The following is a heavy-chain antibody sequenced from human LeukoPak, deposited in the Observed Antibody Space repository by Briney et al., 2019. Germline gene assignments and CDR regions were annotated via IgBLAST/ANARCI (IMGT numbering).Heavy chain of an antibody. Sequence: SETLSLTCTVSGGSISSYYWSWLRQPPGKGLEWVGYIYYSGSTNYNPSLKSRVTISVDTSKNQFSLKLSSVTAADTAVYYCARLPHHGDFWSGYPNDYWGQGTLVTVSS. D-gene: IGHD3-3*01. CDR3: ARLPHHGDFWSGYPNDY. CDR2: IYYSGST. CDR1: GGSISSYY. J-gene: IGHJ4*02. V-gene: IGHV4-59*01.